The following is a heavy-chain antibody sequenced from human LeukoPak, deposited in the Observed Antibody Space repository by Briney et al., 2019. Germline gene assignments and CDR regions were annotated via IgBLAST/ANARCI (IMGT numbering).Heavy chain of an antibody. CDR3: ASLSNPDAFDI. J-gene: IGHJ3*02. V-gene: IGHV1-2*06. D-gene: IGHD2/OR15-2a*01. CDR1: GYTFTGCY. CDR2: INPNSGVT. Sequence: GASVKVSCKASGYTFTGCYMHWVRQAPGQGLEWMGRINPNSGVTHYAQKFQGRVTMTRDTSISTAYMELSRLRSDDTAVYYCASLSNPDAFDIWGQGTMVTVSS.